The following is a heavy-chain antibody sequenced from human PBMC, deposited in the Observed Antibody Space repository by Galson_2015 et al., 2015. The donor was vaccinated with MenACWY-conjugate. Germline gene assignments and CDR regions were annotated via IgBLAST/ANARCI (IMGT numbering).Heavy chain of an antibody. J-gene: IGHJ3*02. D-gene: IGHD3-22*01. CDR1: GFTFSDYT. V-gene: IGHV3-23*01. CDR3: AKGVRSGHNYGAFDI. Sequence: SLRPSCATSGFTFSDYTMGWVRQAPGQGLEWVSTITGGGRPTYYADSVKGRFSTSRDNSKNTLDVQMNSLRVEDTAVYYCAKGVRSGHNYGAFDIWGQGTMVTVSS. CDR2: ITGGGRPT.